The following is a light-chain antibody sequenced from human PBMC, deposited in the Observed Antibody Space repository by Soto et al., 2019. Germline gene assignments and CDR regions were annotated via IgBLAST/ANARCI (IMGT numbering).Light chain of an antibody. Sequence: EIVLTQSPGTLSLSPGERATLSCRASQSVARSYLAWYQQKPGQAPRLLIYGASSRALGIPDRFGGSGSGTDFTLTISRLEPEDFAVYYCQQYGSSPQTFGQGTKVEIK. J-gene: IGKJ1*01. CDR1: QSVARSY. V-gene: IGKV3-20*01. CDR2: GAS. CDR3: QQYGSSPQT.